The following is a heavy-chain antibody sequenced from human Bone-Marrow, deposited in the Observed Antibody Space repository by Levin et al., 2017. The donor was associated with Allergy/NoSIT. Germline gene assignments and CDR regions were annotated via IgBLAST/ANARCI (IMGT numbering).Heavy chain of an antibody. CDR3: ARIEYSKSTDF. D-gene: IGHD6-13*01. J-gene: IGHJ4*02. Sequence: SETLSLTCSVSGGSISTTDYYWGWIRQPPGKGFECIGSIFYNGRVFYNPSLKSRATISVDTSRNQFSLELNSVSAADTAVYYCARIEYSKSTDFWGQGTLVTVSS. CDR2: IFYNGRV. CDR1: GGSISTTDYY. V-gene: IGHV4-39*01.